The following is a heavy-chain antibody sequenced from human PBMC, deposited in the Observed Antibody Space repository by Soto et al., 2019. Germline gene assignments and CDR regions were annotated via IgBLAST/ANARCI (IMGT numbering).Heavy chain of an antibody. CDR2: ISSGGDNT. V-gene: IGHV3-23*01. D-gene: IGHD6-19*01. Sequence: GSHLLSCASSVFTFSSHAMSWVRQAPGKGLEWVSTISSGGDNTYSADSVKGRFTISTDNSQNTLYLQMNSLRAEDTAVYYCAKDFDSYSSGRYGMDVWGQGTTVPVSS. CDR3: AKDFDSYSSGRYGMDV. CDR1: VFTFSSHA. J-gene: IGHJ6*02.